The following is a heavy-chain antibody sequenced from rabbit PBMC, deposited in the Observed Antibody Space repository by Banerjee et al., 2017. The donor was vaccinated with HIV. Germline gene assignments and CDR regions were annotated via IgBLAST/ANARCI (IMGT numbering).Heavy chain of an antibody. Sequence: QEQLEESGGDLVKPEGSLTLTCTASGIDFSGSYWICWVRQAPGKGLEWIGCIYTGSGNAYYASWAKGRFTISKTSSTTMTLQMTSLTAADTATYFCARGAYYTDAYALYTDYFYFNLRGPGTLVTVS. V-gene: IGHV1S45*01. CDR1: GIDFSGSYW. CDR2: IYTGSGNA. CDR3: ARGAYYTDAYALYTDYFYFNL. J-gene: IGHJ4*01. D-gene: IGHD6-1*01.